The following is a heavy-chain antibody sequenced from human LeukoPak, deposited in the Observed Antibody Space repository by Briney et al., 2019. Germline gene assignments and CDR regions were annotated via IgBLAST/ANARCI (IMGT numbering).Heavy chain of an antibody. CDR1: SGSLRENY. V-gene: IGHV4-34*01. J-gene: IGHJ4*02. CDR3: ARGYYDILTGYYTPFDY. CDR2: INHSGST. Sequence: SETLSLTCNVSSGSLRENYWSWIRQSPGKGLEWIAEINHSGSTYYNPSLKSRVTISVDTSKNQFSLKLSSVTAADTAVYYCARGYYDILTGYYTPFDYWGQGTLVTVSS. D-gene: IGHD3-9*01.